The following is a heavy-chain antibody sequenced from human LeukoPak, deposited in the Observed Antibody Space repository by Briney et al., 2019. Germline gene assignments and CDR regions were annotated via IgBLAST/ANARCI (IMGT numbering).Heavy chain of an antibody. Sequence: SGGSLRLSCAASGFIFSSYWMNWVRRAPGKGLEWLANIKEDGSKKYYVDSVKGRFTISRDNAKNSLYLQMDSLRAEDTAVYYCARDPGRQYSSIADVWGQGTTVTVSS. CDR3: ARDPGRQYSSIADV. V-gene: IGHV3-7*03. D-gene: IGHD6-19*01. CDR1: GFIFSSYW. J-gene: IGHJ6*02. CDR2: IKEDGSKK.